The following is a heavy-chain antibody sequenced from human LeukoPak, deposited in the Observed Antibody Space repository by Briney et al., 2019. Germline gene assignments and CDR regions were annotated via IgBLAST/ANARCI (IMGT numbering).Heavy chain of an antibody. CDR3: AKGAPGSGYYTNFDY. CDR1: GFTFADYA. V-gene: IGHV3-9*01. J-gene: IGHJ4*02. D-gene: IGHD3-3*01. CDR2: ISWNSDSI. Sequence: GGSLRLSCAASGFTFADYAMHWVRHAPGKGLEWVSGISWNSDSIGYADSVKGRYTISRDNAKNSLYLQMNSLRAEDTALYYCAKGAPGSGYYTNFDYWGQGTLVTVSS.